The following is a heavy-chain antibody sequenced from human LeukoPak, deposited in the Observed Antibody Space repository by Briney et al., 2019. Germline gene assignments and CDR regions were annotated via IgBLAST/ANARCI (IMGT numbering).Heavy chain of an antibody. CDR1: GGSFSGYY. CDR3: ARAGAASGYSSGFGFFDY. J-gene: IGHJ4*02. CDR2: INHSGST. Sequence: PSETLSLTCAVYGGSFSGYYWSWIRQPPGKGLEWIGEINHSGSTNYNPSLKSRVTISVDTSKNQFSLKLSSVTAADTAVYYCARAGAASGYSSGFGFFDYWGQGTLVTVSS. V-gene: IGHV4-34*01. D-gene: IGHD5-18*01.